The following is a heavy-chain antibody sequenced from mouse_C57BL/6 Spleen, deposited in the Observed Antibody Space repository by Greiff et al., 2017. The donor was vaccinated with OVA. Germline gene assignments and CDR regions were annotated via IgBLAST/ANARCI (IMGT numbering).Heavy chain of an antibody. CDR2: IDPEDGET. D-gene: IGHD2-4*01. CDR1: GFNIKDYY. V-gene: IGHV14-2*01. CDR3: ARTNYDYDWYFDV. J-gene: IGHJ1*03. Sequence: EVQLQQSGAELVKPGASVKLSCTASGFNIKDYYMHWVKQRTEQGLEWIGRIDPEDGETKYAPKFQSKATITADTSSNTAYLQLSSLTSEDTAVYYCARTNYDYDWYFDVWGTGTTVTVSS.